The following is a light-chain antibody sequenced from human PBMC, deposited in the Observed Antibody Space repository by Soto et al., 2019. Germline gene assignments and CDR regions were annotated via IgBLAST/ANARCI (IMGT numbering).Light chain of an antibody. J-gene: IGKJ1*01. CDR1: RDVGSD. V-gene: IGKV1-17*01. CDR2: AAS. CDR3: QQYYSYPQT. Sequence: MQMTQSPSSLSASVGGKIIITCRASRDVGSDVSWYQQKPGQAPKLLIYAASTLQSGVPSRFSGSGSGTDFTLTISCLQSEDFATYYCQQYYSYPQTFGQGTKVDIK.